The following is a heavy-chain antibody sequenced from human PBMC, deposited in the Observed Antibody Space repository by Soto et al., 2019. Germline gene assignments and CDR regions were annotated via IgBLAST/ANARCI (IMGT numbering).Heavy chain of an antibody. V-gene: IGHV4-61*01. J-gene: IGHJ4*02. Sequence: QVQLQESGPGLVKPSETLSLTCTVSGGSVSSGSYYWSWIRQPPGKGLEWIGYIYYSGSTNYNPSLQSRVTISVDTYKNQFALKLSSVTAADTAVYYCAREDYGGNAGVGYWGQGTLVTVSS. D-gene: IGHD4-17*01. CDR1: GGSVSSGSYY. CDR2: IYYSGST. CDR3: AREDYGGNAGVGY.